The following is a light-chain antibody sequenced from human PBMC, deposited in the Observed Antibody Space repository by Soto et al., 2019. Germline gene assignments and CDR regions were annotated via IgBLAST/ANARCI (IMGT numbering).Light chain of an antibody. J-gene: IGLJ2*01. CDR2: DTS. CDR3: LLSYSGARSVV. Sequence: QTVVTQEPALTVSPGGTVTLTCGSSTGAVTSGHYPYWFQQKPGQAPRTLIYDTSNKHSWTPARFSGSLLGGKAALTLSGAQPEDEAECYCLLSYSGARSVVFGGGTKLTVL. CDR1: TGAVTSGHY. V-gene: IGLV7-46*01.